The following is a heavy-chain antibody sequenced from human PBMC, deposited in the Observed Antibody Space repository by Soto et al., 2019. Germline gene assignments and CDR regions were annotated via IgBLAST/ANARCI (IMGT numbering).Heavy chain of an antibody. V-gene: IGHV4-30-2*01. D-gene: IGHD2-15*01. CDR2: IYHSGST. CDR3: AKKPCGGGTCDTAFDV. Sequence: PSETLSLTCAVSGGSISSGGYSWSWIRQPPGKGLEWIGYIYHSGSTYYNPSLKSRVTMSLDKTNNRFFLSLASVTAADTAIYYCAKKPCGGGTCDTAFDVWAQGTTVTVS. CDR1: GGSISSGGYS. J-gene: IGHJ3*01.